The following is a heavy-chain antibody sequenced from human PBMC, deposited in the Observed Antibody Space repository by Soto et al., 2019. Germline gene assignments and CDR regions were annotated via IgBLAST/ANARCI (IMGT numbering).Heavy chain of an antibody. CDR3: GRCRTDSYAMDV. CDR2: ISPYNGRT. D-gene: IGHD5-18*01. J-gene: IGHJ6*02. CDR1: GYSFTSYG. V-gene: IGHV1-18*01. Sequence: ASVKVSCKASGYSFTSYGIGWVRQVPGQGTEWMGWISPYNGRTNYAQSVKGRVVMTTDISTNTVYLELRSLRSDDSAMYYCGRCRTDSYAMDVWGQGTTVTVSS.